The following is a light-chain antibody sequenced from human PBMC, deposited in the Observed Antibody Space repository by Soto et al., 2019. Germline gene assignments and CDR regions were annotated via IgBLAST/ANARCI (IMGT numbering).Light chain of an antibody. J-gene: IGKJ1*01. CDR1: QSVGSSY. V-gene: IGKV3-20*01. CDR3: QQYGSSSST. CDR2: GAS. Sequence: EIVLTQSPGTLSLPPGERATLSCRASQSVGSSYLAWYQQKFGQAPRLLIYGASSRATGIPDRFSGSGSGTDFTLTISRLEPEDFAVYYCQQYGSSSSTFGQGTKVDIE.